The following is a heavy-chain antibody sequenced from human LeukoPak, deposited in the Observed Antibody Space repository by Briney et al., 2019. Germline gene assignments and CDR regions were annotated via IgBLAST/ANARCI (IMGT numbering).Heavy chain of an antibody. CDR2: INHSGST. V-gene: IGHV4-34*01. J-gene: IGHJ5*02. Sequence: SETLSLTCAVYGGSFSGYYWSWIRQPPGKGLEWIGEINHSGSTNYNPSLKSRVTISVDTSKNQFSLKLSSVTAADTAVYYCARRAAPGTLFSWFDPWGQGTLVTVSS. CDR1: GGSFSGYY. CDR3: ARRAAPGTLFSWFDP. D-gene: IGHD6-13*01.